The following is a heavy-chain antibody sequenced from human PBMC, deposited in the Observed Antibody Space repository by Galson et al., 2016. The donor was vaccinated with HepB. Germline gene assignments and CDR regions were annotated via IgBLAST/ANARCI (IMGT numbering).Heavy chain of an antibody. CDR3: ARAIQVQRGVFDP. CDR1: GYSFTTYY. Sequence: SVKVSCKASGYSFTTYYLHWVRLSPGQGLEWMGRINPNNGATNYAQKFQGRVAMSRDTSITTAYMDLNRLTSDDTAIYFCARAIQVQRGVFDPWGQGTLVTVSS. CDR2: INPNNGAT. D-gene: IGHD6-25*01. V-gene: IGHV1-2*06. J-gene: IGHJ5*02.